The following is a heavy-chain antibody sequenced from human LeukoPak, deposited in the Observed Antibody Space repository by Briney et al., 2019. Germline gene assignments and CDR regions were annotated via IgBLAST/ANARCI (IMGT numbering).Heavy chain of an antibody. Sequence: SETLSLTCTVSGGSISSSSYYWGWIRQPPGKGLEWIGSIYYSGSTYYNPSLKSRVTISVDTSKNQFSLKLSSVTAADTAVYYCARRPMVRGVIRWFDPWGQGTLVTVSS. CDR1: GGSISSSSYY. V-gene: IGHV4-39*07. D-gene: IGHD3-10*01. CDR2: IYYSGST. CDR3: ARRPMVRGVIRWFDP. J-gene: IGHJ5*02.